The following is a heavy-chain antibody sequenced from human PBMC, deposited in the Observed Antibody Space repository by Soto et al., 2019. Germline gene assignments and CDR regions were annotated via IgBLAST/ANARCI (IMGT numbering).Heavy chain of an antibody. J-gene: IGHJ1*01. CDR3: VKDESINWYSGHFRH. CDR1: GFTFEDYA. Sequence: GGSLRLSCAASGFTFEDYAMHWVRQVPGKGLEWLSGINWNSGSIGYGDSVKGRFAISRDNAKNSLHLQMNSLSAEDTAFYYCVKDESINWYSGHFRHWGQGTLVTVSS. CDR2: INWNSGSI. D-gene: IGHD6-13*01. V-gene: IGHV3-9*01.